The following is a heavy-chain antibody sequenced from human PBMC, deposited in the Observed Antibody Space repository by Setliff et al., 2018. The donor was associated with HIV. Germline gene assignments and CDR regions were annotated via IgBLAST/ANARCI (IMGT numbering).Heavy chain of an antibody. D-gene: IGHD4-17*01. J-gene: IGHJ4*02. V-gene: IGHV4-39*02. Sequence: SETLSLTCSVSGGSISVNNYFWAWVRQPPGKGLEWIASVHKSGNSYYKPSLKSRATISVDTSENHFSLRLNSVTAADTAVYYCARDSHYGDYHYWGPGTLVTVSS. CDR3: ARDSHYGDYHY. CDR1: GGSISVNNYF. CDR2: VHKSGNS.